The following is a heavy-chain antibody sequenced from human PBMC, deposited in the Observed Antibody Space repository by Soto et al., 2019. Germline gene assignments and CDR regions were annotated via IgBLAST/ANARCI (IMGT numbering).Heavy chain of an antibody. V-gene: IGHV4-4*07. Sequence: WTWIRQPAGKGLEWIGRIYTSGTTNNNPSLKSRVTMLIDPSRNQFSLRLSSVTAADTALYYCARQRTYSSAWFDYWGQGTLVTVSS. J-gene: IGHJ5*01. CDR2: IYTSGTT. D-gene: IGHD6-19*01. CDR3: ARQRTYSSAWFDY.